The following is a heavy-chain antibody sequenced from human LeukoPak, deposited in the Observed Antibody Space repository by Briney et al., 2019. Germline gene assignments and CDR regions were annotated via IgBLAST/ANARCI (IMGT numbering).Heavy chain of an antibody. CDR1: GFTFSSYA. Sequence: GGSLRLSCAASGFTFSSYAMHWVRQAPGKGLEWVAVISYDGSNKYYVDSVKGRFTISRDNSKNTLYLQMNSLRAEDTAVYYCAREPQFGAFDIWGQGTMVTVSS. J-gene: IGHJ3*02. CDR3: AREPQFGAFDI. CDR2: ISYDGSNK. D-gene: IGHD3-10*01. V-gene: IGHV3-30-3*01.